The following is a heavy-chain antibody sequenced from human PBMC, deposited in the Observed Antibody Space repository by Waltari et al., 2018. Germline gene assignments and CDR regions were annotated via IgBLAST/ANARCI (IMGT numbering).Heavy chain of an antibody. J-gene: IGHJ3*01. CDR1: GASISSSA. D-gene: IGHD3-10*01. CDR3: ARWGDNVSGRIRAFDV. Sequence: QVQLQESGPGLLKPAETLSLTCRVSGASISSSAWTWIRQPPGRGLEWVGYSSDSGKTNYNPSLKSRVTISGDRSKNQVSLRLNSVTAADTAVYFCARWGDNVSGRIRAFDVWGQGTVVTVSS. V-gene: IGHV4-59*08. CDR2: SSDSGKT.